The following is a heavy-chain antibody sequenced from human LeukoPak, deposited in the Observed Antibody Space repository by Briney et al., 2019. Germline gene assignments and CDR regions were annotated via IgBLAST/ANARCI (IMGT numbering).Heavy chain of an antibody. D-gene: IGHD3-16*01. J-gene: IGHJ4*02. CDR2: IYPRDSDT. V-gene: IGHV5-51*01. CDR3: ARHSDVVGAI. Sequence: GESLKISCEASGYTFTPQWIGWVRQMPGTGLEWVGIIYPRDSDTIYSPSFQGHVTISADTSINTAYLEWRSLEASDTAMYYCARHSDVVGAIWGQGTQVTVSS. CDR1: GYTFTPQW.